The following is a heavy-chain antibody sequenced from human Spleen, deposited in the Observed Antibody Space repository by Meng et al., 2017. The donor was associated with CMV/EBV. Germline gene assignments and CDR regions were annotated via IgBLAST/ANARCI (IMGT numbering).Heavy chain of an antibody. CDR1: GFTFSSHS. D-gene: IGHD2-15*01. Sequence: GGSLRLSCAASGFTFSSHSIHWVRQAPGQGLVWVSRINTDGTGTNYADSVQGRFSISRDNAKNTLYLQMNSLRAEETAVYYCARGWSTYMDVWGQGTTVTVSS. J-gene: IGHJ6*02. V-gene: IGHV3-74*01. CDR2: INTDGTGT. CDR3: ARGWSTYMDV.